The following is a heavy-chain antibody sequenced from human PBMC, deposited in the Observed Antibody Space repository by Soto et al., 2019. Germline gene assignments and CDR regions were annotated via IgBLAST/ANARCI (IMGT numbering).Heavy chain of an antibody. Sequence: EVQLLESGGGLVQPGGSLRLSCAASGFTFSSYSMSWVRQAPGKGLEWVSGFRTSGDGGTTYYADSVKGRFTTSRDNSKNMLFLQMNSLRAEDTAIYYCAKKVNSGPGSQYFDYWGQGTLVTVSS. J-gene: IGHJ4*02. CDR2: FRTSGDGGTT. CDR3: AKKVNSGPGSQYFDY. CDR1: GFTFSSYS. D-gene: IGHD3-10*01. V-gene: IGHV3-23*01.